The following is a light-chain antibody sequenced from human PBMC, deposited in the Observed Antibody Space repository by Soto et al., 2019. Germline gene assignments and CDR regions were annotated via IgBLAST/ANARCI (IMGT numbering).Light chain of an antibody. V-gene: IGLV2-23*01. Sequence: QSVLTQPASVSCSPGQSITISCTGTSSDVGSHNLVSWYQQYPGKAPKLIIFEASKRPSGVSNRFSGSKSGSTASLTISGLQAEDEADYYCCSNAASRSYVFGSGTKVTVL. CDR2: EAS. CDR1: SSDVGSHNL. CDR3: CSNAASRSYV. J-gene: IGLJ1*01.